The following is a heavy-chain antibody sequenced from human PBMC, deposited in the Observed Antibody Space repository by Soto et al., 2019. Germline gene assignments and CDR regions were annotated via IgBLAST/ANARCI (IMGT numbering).Heavy chain of an antibody. CDR1: GGSVSSGNYY. D-gene: IGHD3-16*01. CDR3: ARDRGSAIDY. CDR2: LHDSGIT. V-gene: IGHV4-61*03. Sequence: SETLSLTCSVSGGSVSSGNYYWTWIRQPPGKGLEWIGYLHDSGITNYNPSLKSRVTISVDTSKDHFSLRLSSVTAADTAVYYCARDRGSAIDYWGQGSLVTVSS. J-gene: IGHJ4*02.